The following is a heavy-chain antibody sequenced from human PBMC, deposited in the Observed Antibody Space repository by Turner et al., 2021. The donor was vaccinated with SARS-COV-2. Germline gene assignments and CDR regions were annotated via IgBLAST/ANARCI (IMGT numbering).Heavy chain of an antibody. J-gene: IGHJ3*02. CDR2: IRAYNGNT. V-gene: IGHV1-18*04. Sequence: QVQLFQSGAEVMYPGASVNVSFNAYGFTFTSYSISWVRQAPGQGLEWMGCIRAYNGNTNYEQKLQGRVTMTKEKTTSTDKKEMRRLRSDDKAEYYCAREGTYEVVIKEDAFDIWGQGKMVNVSS. CDR1: GFTFTSYS. D-gene: IGHD2-15*01. CDR3: AREGTYEVVIKEDAFDI.